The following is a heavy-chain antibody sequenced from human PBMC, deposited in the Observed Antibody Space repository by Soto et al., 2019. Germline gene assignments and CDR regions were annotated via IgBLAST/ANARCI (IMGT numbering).Heavy chain of an antibody. Sequence: PSETLSLTCTVSGGSISSGDYYWSWIRQPPGKGLEWIGYIYYSGSTYYNPSLKSRVTISVDTSKNQFSLKLSSVTAADTAVYYCARGQDNYDSSGSPWGQGTLVPSPQ. CDR1: GGSISSGDYY. V-gene: IGHV4-30-4*01. CDR2: IYYSGST. J-gene: IGHJ5*02. CDR3: ARGQDNYDSSGSP. D-gene: IGHD3-22*01.